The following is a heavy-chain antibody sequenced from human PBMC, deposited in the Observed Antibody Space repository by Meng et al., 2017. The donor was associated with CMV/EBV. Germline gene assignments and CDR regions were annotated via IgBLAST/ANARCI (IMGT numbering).Heavy chain of an antibody. V-gene: IGHV3-33*06. CDR3: AKVGHIVDAFDI. J-gene: IGHJ3*02. CDR2: IWYDGSNK. D-gene: IGHD2-21*01. Sequence: GESLKISCAASGFTFSSYGMHWVCQAPGKGLEWVAVIWYDGSNKYYADSVKGRFTISRDNSKNTLYLQMNSLRAEDTAVYYCAKVGHIVDAFDIWGQGTMVTVSS. CDR1: GFTFSSYG.